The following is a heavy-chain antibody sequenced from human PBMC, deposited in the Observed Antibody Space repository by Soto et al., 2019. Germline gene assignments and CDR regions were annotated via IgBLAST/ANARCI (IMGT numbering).Heavy chain of an antibody. J-gene: IGHJ6*03. V-gene: IGHV1-8*01. CDR1: GYTFTSYD. Sequence: ASVKVSCKASGYTFTSYDINWVRQATGQGLEWMGWMNPNSGNTGYAQKFQGRVTMTRNTSISTAYMELSSLRSEDTAVYYCARDRYDFWSGYYTGRNYYMDVWGKGTTVTVSS. CDR3: ARDRYDFWSGYYTGRNYYMDV. D-gene: IGHD3-3*01. CDR2: MNPNSGNT.